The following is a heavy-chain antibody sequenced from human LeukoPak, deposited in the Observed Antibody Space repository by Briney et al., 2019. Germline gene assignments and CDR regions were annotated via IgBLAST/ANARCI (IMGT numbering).Heavy chain of an antibody. CDR1: GFTFSNYA. CDR2: ISGSSATT. CDR3: TKWGPSYDFWSGVPH. Sequence: GGSLRFSCAASGFTFSNYAMSWVRQAPVKGLEWVSGISGSSATTYYADSVRGRFTISRDNSKNTLYLQMNSLSAEDTAVYYCTKWGPSYDFWSGVPHWGQGTLVTVSS. D-gene: IGHD3-3*01. V-gene: IGHV3-23*01. J-gene: IGHJ4*02.